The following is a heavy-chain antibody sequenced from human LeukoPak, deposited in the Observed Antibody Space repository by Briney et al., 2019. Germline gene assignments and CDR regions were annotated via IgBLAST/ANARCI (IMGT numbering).Heavy chain of an antibody. CDR1: GGSFSGYY. V-gene: IGHV4-34*01. CDR3: ARGRYSYGIAGRPGWFDP. D-gene: IGHD6-6*01. J-gene: IGHJ5*02. CDR2: INHSGST. Sequence: PSETLSLTCAVYGGSFSGYYWSWIRQPPGKGLEWIGEINHSGSTNYNPSLKSRVTISVDTSKNQFSLKLSSVTAADTAVYYCARGRYSYGIAGRPGWFDPWGQGTLVTVSS.